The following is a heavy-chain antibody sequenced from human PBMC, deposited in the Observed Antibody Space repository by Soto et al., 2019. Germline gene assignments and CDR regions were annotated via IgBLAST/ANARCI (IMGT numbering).Heavy chain of an antibody. CDR1: GGSISSSYW. CDR2: IYHSGST. J-gene: IGHJ6*02. Sequence: QVQLQESGPGLVKPSGTLSLTCAVSGGSISSSYWWSWVRQPPGKGLEWIGEIYHSGSTNYNTSLRCRVTISVDKSKNQFSLKVASVTGADTAVYYCARVSGSYYYGMDVWGQGTTVTVSS. V-gene: IGHV4-4*02. CDR3: ARVSGSYYYGMDV.